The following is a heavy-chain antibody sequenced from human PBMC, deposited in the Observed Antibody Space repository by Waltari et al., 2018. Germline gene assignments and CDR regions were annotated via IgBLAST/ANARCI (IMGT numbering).Heavy chain of an antibody. Sequence: EVQLVESGGALGEPGGSLRLSFAALGFTPTYAWMSWVRQAPGKGLEWVGRIKDETEGGTTDYAAAVKGRFTVLRDDSKNTLYLQMNSLKIEDTGVYYCTTGTFAPSDFWGQGTLVTVSS. V-gene: IGHV3-15*02. D-gene: IGHD1-26*01. J-gene: IGHJ4*02. CDR3: TTGTFAPSDF. CDR1: GFTPTYAW. CDR2: IKDETEGGTT.